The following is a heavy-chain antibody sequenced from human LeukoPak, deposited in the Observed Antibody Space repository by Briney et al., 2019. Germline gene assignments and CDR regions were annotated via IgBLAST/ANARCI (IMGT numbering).Heavy chain of an antibody. CDR3: GRGHRLWFGELSKYYFAY. Sequence: SEALSLTCAVSGGSFIGYYGSWRRHPPRGRREGIGEINHSGGATYNPALTRRGSISVDTSKNQFSLKLSSVTAADTAVYYCGRGHRLWFGELSKYYFAYWGQGTLVTVYS. V-gene: IGHV4-34*01. CDR1: GGSFIGYY. CDR2: INHSGGA. J-gene: IGHJ4*02. D-gene: IGHD3-10*01.